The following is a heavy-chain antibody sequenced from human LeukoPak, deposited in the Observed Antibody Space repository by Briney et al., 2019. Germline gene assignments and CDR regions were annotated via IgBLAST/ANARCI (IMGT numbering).Heavy chain of an antibody. J-gene: IGHJ4*02. D-gene: IGHD3-3*01. V-gene: IGHV1-69*13. Sequence: SVKVSCKASGGTFSSYAISWVRQAPGQGLEWMGGIIPIFGTANYAQKFQGRGTITVGESTITAYMVLSSMRSEETAVYYCARKLTIFGVEKNYFDYWGQGTLVTVSS. CDR1: GGTFSSYA. CDR2: IIPIFGTA. CDR3: ARKLTIFGVEKNYFDY.